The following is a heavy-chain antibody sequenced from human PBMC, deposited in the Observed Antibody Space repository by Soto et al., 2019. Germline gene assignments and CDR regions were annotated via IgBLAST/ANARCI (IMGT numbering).Heavy chain of an antibody. V-gene: IGHV4-30-4*01. CDR2: IYYSGST. J-gene: IGHJ3*02. CDR3: ARLGCSGGSCDLPAAFDI. D-gene: IGHD2-15*01. CDR1: GGSISSGDYY. Sequence: QVQLQESGPGLVKPSQTLSLTCTVSGGSISSGDYYWSWIRQPPGKGLEWIGYIYYSGSTYYNTSLKSRVTISVDTSKNQFSLKLSSVTAADTAVYYCARLGCSGGSCDLPAAFDIWGQGTMVTVSS.